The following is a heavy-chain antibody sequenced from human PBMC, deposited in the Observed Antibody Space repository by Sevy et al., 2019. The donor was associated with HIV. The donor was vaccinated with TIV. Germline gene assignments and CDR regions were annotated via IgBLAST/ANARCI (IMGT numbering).Heavy chain of an antibody. CDR3: ARAPGDEDDISTGYYGVDP. Sequence: LPETLSLTCTVSGGSISSGGYYWSWIRQHPGKGLEWIGYIYYSGNTYYNPSLKSRVTISVDTSKNQFSLKLSSVTAADTAVYYCARAPGDEDDISTGYYGVDPWGQGTLVTVSS. D-gene: IGHD3-9*01. CDR1: GGSISSGGYY. J-gene: IGHJ5*02. V-gene: IGHV4-31*03. CDR2: IYYSGNT.